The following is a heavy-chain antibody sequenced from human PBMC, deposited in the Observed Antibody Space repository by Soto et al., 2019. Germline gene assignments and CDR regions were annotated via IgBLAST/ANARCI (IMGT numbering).Heavy chain of an antibody. CDR2: INHSGST. Sequence: QVQLQQWGAGLLKPSETLSLTCAVYGGSFSGYYWSWIRQPPGKGLEWIGEINHSGSTNYNPSLKSRVTISVHTSKNQFSLKLSSVTAADTALYYCARGARGYCSGGSCYGFDPWGQGTLVTVSS. CDR3: ARGARGYCSGGSCYGFDP. CDR1: GGSFSGYY. J-gene: IGHJ5*02. D-gene: IGHD2-15*01. V-gene: IGHV4-34*01.